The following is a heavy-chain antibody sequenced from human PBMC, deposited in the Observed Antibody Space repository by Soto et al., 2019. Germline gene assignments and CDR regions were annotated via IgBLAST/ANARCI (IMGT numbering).Heavy chain of an antibody. CDR1: GFTFSSYA. CDR3: AKDLSYYDFWSGYSSYGMDV. CDR2: ISGSGGST. Sequence: PGGSLRLSCAASGFTFSSYAMSWVRQAPGKGLEWVSAISGSGGSTYYADSVKGRFTISRDNSKNTLYLQMNSLRAEDTAVYYCAKDLSYYDFWSGYSSYGMDVWGQGTTVTVS. J-gene: IGHJ6*02. D-gene: IGHD3-3*01. V-gene: IGHV3-23*01.